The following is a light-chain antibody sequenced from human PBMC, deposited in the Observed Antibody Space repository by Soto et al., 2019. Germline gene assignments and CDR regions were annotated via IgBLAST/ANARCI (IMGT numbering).Light chain of an antibody. V-gene: IGKV1-5*01. J-gene: IGKJ1*01. CDR2: DAS. Sequence: MSQSPATLSGCVGERVTISCRASQSISNLLAWYQQRPGKAPKLLIYDASTLEHGVPSRFRGSGSVIEFTLTICRLQPGSFATYCSPQYINFACTFDDGTKVDIK. CDR3: PQYINFACT. CDR1: QSISNL.